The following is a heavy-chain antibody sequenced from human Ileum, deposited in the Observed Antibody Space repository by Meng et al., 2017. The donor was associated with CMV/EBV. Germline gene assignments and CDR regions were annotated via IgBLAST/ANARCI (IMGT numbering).Heavy chain of an antibody. J-gene: IGHJ4*02. CDR3: ARSDVIRRNLGY. V-gene: IGHV4-34*01. D-gene: IGHD3-10*01. CDR1: GGSVRGYF. CDR2: TYHGGTS. Sequence: VSGGSVRGYFWNWVRQPPRKGLGWIRETYHGGTSIYNPSLRSRVTMSVDTSTNRFSLRLTSVTAADTAVYYCARSDVIRRNLGYWGQGTLVTVSS.